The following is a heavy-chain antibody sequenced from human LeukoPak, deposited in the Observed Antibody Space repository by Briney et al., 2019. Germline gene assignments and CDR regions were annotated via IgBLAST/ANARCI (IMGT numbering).Heavy chain of an antibody. CDR3: ARDRGYYYGSGSYYNIGTLDV. Sequence: ASVKVSCKASGYTFTGYYMHWVRQAPGQVLEWMGWINPNSRGTNYAQKFQGRVTMTRDTSISTAYMELSRLRSDDTAVYYCARDRGYYYGSGSYYNIGTLDVWGKGTTVTVSS. CDR1: GYTFTGYY. D-gene: IGHD3-10*01. J-gene: IGHJ6*04. CDR2: INPNSRGT. V-gene: IGHV1-2*02.